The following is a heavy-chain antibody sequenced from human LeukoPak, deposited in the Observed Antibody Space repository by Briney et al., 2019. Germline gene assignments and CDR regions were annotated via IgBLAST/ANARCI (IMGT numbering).Heavy chain of an antibody. J-gene: IGHJ4*02. D-gene: IGHD6-13*01. CDR2: MFYNGSP. CDR1: GGSISGNTYY. Sequence: SETLSLTCTVSGGSISGNTYYWGWIRQPPGKGLEWIGSMFYNGSPYYNPSLKSRVTISVDTTNNQFSLRVSSVTAADTAVYYCARRRGYSGSYYYFDYWGQGTLVTVSS. V-gene: IGHV4-39*01. CDR3: ARRRGYSGSYYYFDY.